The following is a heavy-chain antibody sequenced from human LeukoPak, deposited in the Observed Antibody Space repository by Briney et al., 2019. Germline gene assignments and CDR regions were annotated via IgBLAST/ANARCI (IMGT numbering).Heavy chain of an antibody. CDR1: GGSISSGSYY. CDR3: ARFNSGSYFNWFDP. Sequence: SQTLSLTCTVSGGSISSGSYYWSWIRQPAGKGLEWIGRIYTSGSTNYNPSLKSRVTISVDTSKNQFSLKLSSVTAADTAVYYCARFNSGSYFNWFDPWGQGTLVTVSS. CDR2: IYTSGST. D-gene: IGHD1-26*01. J-gene: IGHJ5*02. V-gene: IGHV4-61*02.